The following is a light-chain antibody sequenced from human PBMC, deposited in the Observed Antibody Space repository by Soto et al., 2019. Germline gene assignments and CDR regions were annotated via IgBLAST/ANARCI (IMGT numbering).Light chain of an antibody. Sequence: QSALTQPASVSGSPGKSITLSCTGTSSDVGNYNLVSWYQQHPGKAPKLMIYEVNKRPSGVSNRFSGSKSGNTASLTISGLQVEDEADYYCCSNGGASTTYVFGTGTKVTVL. CDR2: EVN. V-gene: IGLV2-23*02. CDR1: SSDVGNYNL. CDR3: CSNGGASTTYV. J-gene: IGLJ1*01.